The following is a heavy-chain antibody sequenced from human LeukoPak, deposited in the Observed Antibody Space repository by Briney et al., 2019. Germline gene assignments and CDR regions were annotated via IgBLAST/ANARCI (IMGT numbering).Heavy chain of an antibody. J-gene: IGHJ4*02. V-gene: IGHV3-9*01. CDR2: ITWNSGSI. CDR3: ARESDSSSWYSDYDS. D-gene: IGHD6-13*01. CDR1: GFSFDDYA. Sequence: GRSLRLSCAASGFSFDDYAIHWVRQAPGKGLEWVSGITWNSGSIGYADSVKGRFTISRDNAKNTLYLQMNSLRAEDTAVYYCARESDSSSWYSDYDSWGQGTLVTVSS.